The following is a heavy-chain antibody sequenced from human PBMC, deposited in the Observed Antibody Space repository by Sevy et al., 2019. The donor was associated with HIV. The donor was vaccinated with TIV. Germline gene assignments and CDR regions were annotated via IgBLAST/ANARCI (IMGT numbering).Heavy chain of an antibody. D-gene: IGHD3-16*02. CDR2: INHSGST. CDR3: ARGPPSRYVWGSYRPTRRFDY. J-gene: IGHJ4*02. V-gene: IGHV4-34*01. CDR1: GGSFSGYY. Sequence: SETLSLTCAVYGGSFSGYYWSWIRQPPGKGLEWIGDINHSGSTNYNPSLKSRVTISVDTSKNQFSLKLSSVTAADTAVYYCARGPPSRYVWGSYRPTRRFDYWGQGTLVTVSS.